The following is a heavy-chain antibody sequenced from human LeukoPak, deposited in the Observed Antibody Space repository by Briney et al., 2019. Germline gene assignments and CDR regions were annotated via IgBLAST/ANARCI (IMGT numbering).Heavy chain of an antibody. CDR2: IYYTRST. V-gene: IGHV4-59*01. J-gene: IGHJ3*02. CDR1: GGSIHSYY. CDR3: ARYPVVSGGAFDI. D-gene: IGHD3-10*01. Sequence: SETLSLTCTVSGGSIHSYYWSWVRQPPGKGLEWIGYIYYTRSTNYNSSLQSRVTMSVDPSRRQFSLRLSSVTPADTAMYYCARYPVVSGGAFDIWGQGTMVIVSS.